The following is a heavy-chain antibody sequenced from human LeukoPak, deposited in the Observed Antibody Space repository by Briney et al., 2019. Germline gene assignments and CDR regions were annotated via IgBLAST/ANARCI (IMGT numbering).Heavy chain of an antibody. V-gene: IGHV3-23*01. CDR2: VSGSGGST. CDR1: GFTFSSYA. D-gene: IGHD3-10*01. Sequence: PGGSLRLSCAASGFTFSSYAMSWVRQAPGKGLEWVSAVSGSGGSTYYADSVKGRFTMSRDNSKNTLYLQMNSLRAEDTAVYYCARGDGPGWFGELSGWFDPWGQGTLVTVSS. J-gene: IGHJ5*02. CDR3: ARGDGPGWFGELSGWFDP.